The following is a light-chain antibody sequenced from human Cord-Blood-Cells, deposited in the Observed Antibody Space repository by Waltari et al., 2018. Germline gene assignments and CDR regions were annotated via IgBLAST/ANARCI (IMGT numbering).Light chain of an antibody. CDR3: QQYGSSPYT. V-gene: IGKV3-20*01. Sequence: EIVLTQSPGPLSLSPGERDTLSCRASASVRSSYLAWYQQKPGQAPRLLIYGASSRATGIPDRFSGSGSGTDFTLTISRLEPEDFAVYYCQQYGSSPYTFGQGTKLEIK. CDR1: ASVRSSY. J-gene: IGKJ2*01. CDR2: GAS.